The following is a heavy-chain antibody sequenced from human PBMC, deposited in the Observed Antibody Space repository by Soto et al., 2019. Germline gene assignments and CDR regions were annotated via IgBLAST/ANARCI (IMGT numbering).Heavy chain of an antibody. Sequence: SETLSLTCTASGDSISTYYWSWIRQPPGKGLEWIGYIYNSGSTKYNPSLKSRVTISVDTSKNHFSLKLNSVTAADTAVYYCARGRFDYIWGSPAPYLDYRGQGALVTVSS. CDR3: ARGRFDYIWGSPAPYLDY. V-gene: IGHV4-59*01. J-gene: IGHJ4*02. CDR1: GDSISTYY. CDR2: IYNSGST. D-gene: IGHD3-16*01.